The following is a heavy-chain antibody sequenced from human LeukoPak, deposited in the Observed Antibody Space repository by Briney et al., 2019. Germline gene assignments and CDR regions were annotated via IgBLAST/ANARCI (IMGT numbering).Heavy chain of an antibody. CDR3: AKTARVPDY. D-gene: IGHD6-6*01. CDR1: GFTFDDYA. CDR2: ISWDGGST. Sequence: PGGSLRLSCAASGFTFDDYAMHWVRQAPGKGLEWVSLISWDGGSTYYADSVKGRFTIPRDNAKNSPYLQMNSLRAEDTAVYYCAKTARVPDYWGQGTQVTVSS. V-gene: IGHV3-43D*03. J-gene: IGHJ4*02.